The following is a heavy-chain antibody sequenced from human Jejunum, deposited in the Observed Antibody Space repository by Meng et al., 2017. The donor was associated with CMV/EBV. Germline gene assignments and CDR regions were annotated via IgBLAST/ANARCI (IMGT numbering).Heavy chain of an antibody. J-gene: IGHJ5*02. V-gene: IGHV3-30*04. Sequence: SGISFYNYALHWGRQVPGKGLERVAVISYDGNKGYYTDSVEGRFTVSRDDSKSTVYLQMDNLRPEDTAVYYCARGRSASILFWLQPWGQGTPVTVSS. CDR3: ARGRSASILFWLQP. CDR1: GISFYNYA. D-gene: IGHD6-6*01. CDR2: ISYDGNKG.